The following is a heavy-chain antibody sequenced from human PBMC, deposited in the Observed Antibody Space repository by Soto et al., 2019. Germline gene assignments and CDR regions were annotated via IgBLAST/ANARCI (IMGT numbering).Heavy chain of an antibody. V-gene: IGHV1-24*01. CDR2: FDPEDGET. CDR3: KADLYCSSTSCYRDYYYMDV. D-gene: IGHD2-2*02. CDR1: GYTLTELS. J-gene: IGHJ6*03. Sequence: ASVKVSCKVSGYTLTELSMHWVRQAPGKGLEWMGGFDPEDGETIYAQKFQGRVTMTEDTSTDTAYMELSSLRSEDTAVYYCKADLYCSSTSCYRDYYYMDVWGKGTTVTVSS.